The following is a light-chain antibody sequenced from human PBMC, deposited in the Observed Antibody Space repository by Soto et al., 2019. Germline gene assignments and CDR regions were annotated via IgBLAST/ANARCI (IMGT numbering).Light chain of an antibody. Sequence: QSVLTQPPSVSAAPGQKVTISCSGRSSNIGSNYVSWYQQLPGAAPRLLIYENNKRPSGIPDRFSGSKSGTSATLGITGLQTGDEADYCCGTWDSSLSACGVFGGGTKVTVL. V-gene: IGLV1-51*02. J-gene: IGLJ2*01. CDR3: GTWDSSLSACGV. CDR1: SSNIGSNY. CDR2: ENN.